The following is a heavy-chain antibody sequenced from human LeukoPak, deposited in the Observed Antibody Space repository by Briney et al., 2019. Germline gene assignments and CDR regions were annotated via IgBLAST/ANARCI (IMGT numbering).Heavy chain of an antibody. CDR1: GCTFSSYW. J-gene: IGHJ4*02. D-gene: IGHD2-21*02. V-gene: IGHV3-7*01. CDR3: AKSPLNLVVTAIPPDY. Sequence: PGGSLRLSCAASGCTFSSYWMSWVRQAPGKGLEWVANIKQDGSEKYYVDSVKGRFTISRDNSKNTLYLQMNSLRAEDTAVYYCAKSPLNLVVTAIPPDYWGQGTLVTVSS. CDR2: IKQDGSEK.